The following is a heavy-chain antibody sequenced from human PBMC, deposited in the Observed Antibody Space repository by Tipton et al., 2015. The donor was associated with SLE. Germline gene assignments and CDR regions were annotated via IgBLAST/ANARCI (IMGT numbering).Heavy chain of an antibody. J-gene: IGHJ4*02. V-gene: IGHV4-59*01. CDR3: AGFSAALDY. Sequence: TLSLTCTVSGGSISSYYWSWIRQPPGKGLESIGYIYYSGSTNYNPSLKSRVTISVDTSKNQFSLKLSSVTAADTAVYYCAGFSAALDYWGQGTLVTVSS. CDR1: GGSISSYY. CDR2: IYYSGST. D-gene: IGHD6-13*01.